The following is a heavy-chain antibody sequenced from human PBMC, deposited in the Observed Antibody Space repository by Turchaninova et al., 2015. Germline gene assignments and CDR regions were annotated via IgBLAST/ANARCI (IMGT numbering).Heavy chain of an antibody. CDR1: GGPNSISSSH. V-gene: IGHV4-39*01. CDR3: ASTHDYGDYIDY. J-gene: IGHJ4*02. Sequence: QLQLQESGPGLGKPSETLPLTCPVLGGPNSISSSHWGWLRQPPGKGLEWIGSIYYSGSTNYNPSLKSRVTISVDTSKNQFSLKLSSVTAADTAVYYCASTHDYGDYIDYWGQGTLVTVSS. D-gene: IGHD4-17*01. CDR2: IYYSGST.